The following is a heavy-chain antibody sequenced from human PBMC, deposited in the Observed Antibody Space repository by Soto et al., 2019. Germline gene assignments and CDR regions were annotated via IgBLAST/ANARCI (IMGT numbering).Heavy chain of an antibody. CDR1: GFSLSNARMG. J-gene: IGHJ6*02. CDR3: ARMAVLTPYYYCYGMHV. V-gene: IGHV2-26*01. D-gene: IGHD6-19*01. Sequence: QVTLKESGPVLVKPTETLTLTCTVSGFSLSNARMGVSWIRQPPGKALEWLAHIFSNAEKSYSTSLKSTLTSPKDTPTSQVVRTMTNMDPVDTATYYRARMAVLTPYYYCYGMHVWVQGTTVTVSS. CDR2: IFSNAEK.